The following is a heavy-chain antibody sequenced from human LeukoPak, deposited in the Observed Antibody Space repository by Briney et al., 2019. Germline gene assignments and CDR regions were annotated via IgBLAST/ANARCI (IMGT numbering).Heavy chain of an antibody. J-gene: IGHJ4*02. Sequence: SVKVSCKASGGTFSSYAISWVRQAPGQGLEWMGRIIAILGIANYAQKFQGRVTITADKSTSTAYMELSSLRSEDTAVYYCATPTEGSGYYDYFDYWGQGTLVTVSS. CDR2: IIAILGIA. CDR3: ATPTEGSGYYDYFDY. V-gene: IGHV1-69*04. D-gene: IGHD3-3*01. CDR1: GGTFSSYA.